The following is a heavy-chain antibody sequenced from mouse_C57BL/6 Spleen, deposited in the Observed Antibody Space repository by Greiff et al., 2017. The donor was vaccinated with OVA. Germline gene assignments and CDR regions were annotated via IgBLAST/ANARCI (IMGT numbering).Heavy chain of an antibody. CDR3: ARGKTGTTWFAY. D-gene: IGHD4-1*01. CDR2: ISYSGST. V-gene: IGHV3-1*01. J-gene: IGHJ3*01. Sequence: DVKLQESGPGMVKPSQSLSLTCTVTGYSITSGYDWHWIRHFPGNKLEWMGYISYSGSTNYNPSLKSRISITHDTSKNHFFLKLNSVTTEDTATYYCARGKTGTTWFAYWGQGTLVTVSA. CDR1: GYSITSGYD.